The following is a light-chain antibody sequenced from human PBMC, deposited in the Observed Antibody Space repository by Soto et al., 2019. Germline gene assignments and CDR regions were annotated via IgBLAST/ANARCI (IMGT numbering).Light chain of an antibody. CDR3: QQVNTFPIT. CDR2: EAS. Sequence: DIHMTQSPSSVSASLGDRFTITCGASQGIHTWLAWYQQKPGKAPKLLICEASNLHSGVPSRFRGSGSGTDFTLTISSLQPEDFATYYCQQVNTFPITFGQGTRLEIK. CDR1: QGIHTW. V-gene: IGKV1-12*01. J-gene: IGKJ5*01.